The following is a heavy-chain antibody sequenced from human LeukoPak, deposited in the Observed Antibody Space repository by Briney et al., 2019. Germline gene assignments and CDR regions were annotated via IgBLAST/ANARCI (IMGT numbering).Heavy chain of an antibody. D-gene: IGHD3-10*02. J-gene: IGHJ6*04. CDR1: GFTFSSYE. CDR3: AELGITMIGGV. Sequence: PGGSLRLSCAASGFTFSSYEMNWVRQAPGKGLEWVSYISSSGSTLYYADSVKGRFTISRDNAKHSLYLQMNSLRAEDTAVYYCAELGITMIGGVWGKGTTVTISS. V-gene: IGHV3-48*03. CDR2: ISSSGSTL.